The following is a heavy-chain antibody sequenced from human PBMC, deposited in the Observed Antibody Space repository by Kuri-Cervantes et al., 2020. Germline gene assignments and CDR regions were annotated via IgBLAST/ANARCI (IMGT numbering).Heavy chain of an antibody. CDR2: ISGSGGST. CDR1: GFTFSSYA. J-gene: IGHJ6*02. CDR3: AKILAEVENYWYGLDV. D-gene: IGHD2-8*02. Sequence: GESLKISCAASGFTFSSYAMSWVRQAPGKGLEWVSAISGSGGSTYYADSVKGRFTISRDNSKNTLYLQMNSLRVEDTAQYYCAKILAEVENYWYGLDVWGQGTTVTVSS. V-gene: IGHV3-23*01.